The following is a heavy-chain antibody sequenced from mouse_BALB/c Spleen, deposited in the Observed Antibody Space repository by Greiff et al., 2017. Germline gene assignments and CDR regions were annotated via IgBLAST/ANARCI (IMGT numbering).Heavy chain of an antibody. CDR3: ARGVTTAFAY. V-gene: IGHV14-3*02. J-gene: IGHJ3*01. Sequence: EVKLVESGAELVKPGASVKLSCTASGFNIKDTYMHWVKQRPEQGLEWIGRIDPANGNTKYDPKFQGKATITADTSSNTAYLQLSSLTSEDTAVYYCARGVTTAFAYWGQGTLVTVSA. CDR1: GFNIKDTY. D-gene: IGHD1-2*01. CDR2: IDPANGNT.